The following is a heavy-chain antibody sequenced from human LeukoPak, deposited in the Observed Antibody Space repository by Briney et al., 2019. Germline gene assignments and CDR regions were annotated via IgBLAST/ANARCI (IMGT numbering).Heavy chain of an antibody. Sequence: GGSLRLSCAASGFTFSSYAMHWVRQAPGKGLEWVAVISYDGSNKYYADSVKGRFTISRDNSKNTLYLQMNSLRAEDTAVYYCARDCYDYVWGSYLPDYWGQGTLVTVSS. CDR1: GFTFSSYA. D-gene: IGHD3-16*02. CDR3: ARDCYDYVWGSYLPDY. V-gene: IGHV3-30-3*01. CDR2: ISYDGSNK. J-gene: IGHJ4*02.